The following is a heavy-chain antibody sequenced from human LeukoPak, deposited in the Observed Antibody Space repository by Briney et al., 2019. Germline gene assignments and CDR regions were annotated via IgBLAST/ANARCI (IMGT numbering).Heavy chain of an antibody. CDR2: IYHSGGT. CDR3: ARSVVYYFDY. V-gene: IGHV4-4*02. Sequence: SETLSLTCAVSGGSISSDNWWSWVRPSPGKGLEWIGEIYHSGGTNYNPSLKSRVTISLDNSKNQLSLKLSSVTAADTAVYYCARSVVYYFDYWGQGTLVTVSS. CDR1: GGSISSDNW. J-gene: IGHJ4*02. D-gene: IGHD2-21*01.